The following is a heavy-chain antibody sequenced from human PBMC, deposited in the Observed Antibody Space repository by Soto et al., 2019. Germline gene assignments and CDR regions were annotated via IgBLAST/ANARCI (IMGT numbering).Heavy chain of an antibody. Sequence: GGSLRLSCAASGFTFSGSAMHWGRQASGKGLAWVGRIRSKANSYATAYAASVKGRFTISRDDSKNTAYLQMNSLKTEDTAVYYCTRRGIAAAGPTLYGMDVSGQGTTVTVSS. V-gene: IGHV3-73*01. D-gene: IGHD6-13*01. CDR3: TRRGIAAAGPTLYGMDV. J-gene: IGHJ6*02. CDR2: IRSKANSYAT. CDR1: GFTFSGSA.